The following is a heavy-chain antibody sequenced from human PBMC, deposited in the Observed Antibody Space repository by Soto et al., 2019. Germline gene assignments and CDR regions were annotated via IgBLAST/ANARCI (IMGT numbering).Heavy chain of an antibody. CDR2: IDWDDDK. V-gene: IGHV2-70*11. Sequence: SGPTLVNPTQTLTLTCTFSGFSLSTSGMCVSWIRKPPGKALEWLARIDWDDDKYYSTSLKTRLTISKDTSKNQVVLTMTNMDPVDTATYYCARIFRDSSSWYYFDYWGQGTLVTVSS. CDR3: ARIFRDSSSWYYFDY. J-gene: IGHJ4*02. CDR1: GFSLSTSGMC. D-gene: IGHD6-13*01.